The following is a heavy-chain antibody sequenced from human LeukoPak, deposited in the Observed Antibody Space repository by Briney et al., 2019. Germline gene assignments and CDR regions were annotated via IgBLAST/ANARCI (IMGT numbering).Heavy chain of an antibody. D-gene: IGHD2-2*01. CDR1: GYTFTGYY. V-gene: IGHV1-2*02. Sequence: ASVKVSCKASGYTFTGYYMHWVRQAPGQGLEWMGWNNPNSGGTNYAQKFQGRVTMTRDTSISTAYMELSRLRSDDTAVYYCARDLSQLDYGMDVWGQGTTVTVSS. CDR3: ARDLSQLDYGMDV. J-gene: IGHJ6*02. CDR2: NNPNSGGT.